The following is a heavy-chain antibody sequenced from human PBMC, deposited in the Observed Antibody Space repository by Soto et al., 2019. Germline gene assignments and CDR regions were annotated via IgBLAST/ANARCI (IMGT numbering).Heavy chain of an antibody. CDR3: ARLYCSSSTCDSWFDP. J-gene: IGHJ5*02. D-gene: IGHD2-2*01. CDR1: GYTFTTFW. V-gene: IGHV5-10-1*01. CDR2: IDPRDPYT. Sequence: VESLKISCTGFGYTFTTFWISCFLQRPGRGLEWMGRIDPRDPYTNYSPSFQGHVTISVDKSISTAYLQWGSLKASDTAMYYCARLYCSSSTCDSWFDPWGQGTLVTVSS.